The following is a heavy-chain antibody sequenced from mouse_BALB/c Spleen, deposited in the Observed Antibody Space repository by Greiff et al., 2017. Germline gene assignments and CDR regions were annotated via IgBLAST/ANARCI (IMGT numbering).Heavy chain of an antibody. Sequence: EVKLMESGGGLVQPGGSRKLSCAASGFPFSSFGMHWVRQAPEKGLAWVAYISSGSSTIYYADTVKGRFTISRDNPKYTLFLQMTSQRYEDTAMYDCARGNYYGSGYFDDRGEGTALAGSS. J-gene: IGHJ2*01. D-gene: IGHD1-1*01. CDR2: ISSGSSTI. CDR1: GFPFSSFG. V-gene: IGHV5-17*02. CDR3: ARGNYYGSGYFDD.